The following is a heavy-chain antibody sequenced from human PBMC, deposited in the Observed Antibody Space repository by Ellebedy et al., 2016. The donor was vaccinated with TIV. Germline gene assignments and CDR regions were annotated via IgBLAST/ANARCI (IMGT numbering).Heavy chain of an antibody. V-gene: IGHV3-9*01. CDR3: AKVRWEDYYYGVDV. D-gene: IGHD1-26*01. J-gene: IGHJ6*02. CDR2: ISWNSGSI. Sequence: GGSLRLSCAASGFTFDDYAMHWVRQAPGKGLEWVSGISWNSGSIDYADSVKGRFTTSRDNAKNSLYLQMNSLRAEDTAVYYCAKVRWEDYYYGVDVWGQGTTVTVSS. CDR1: GFTFDDYA.